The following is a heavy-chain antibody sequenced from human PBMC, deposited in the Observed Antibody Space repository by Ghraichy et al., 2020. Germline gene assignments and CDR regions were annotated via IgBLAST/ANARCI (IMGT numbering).Heavy chain of an antibody. CDR3: ARGNWNYADN. CDR1: RYRFISYP. Sequence: ASVKVSCKISRYRFISYPAYWERQAPGQRQEWMGWINPGNGNTKFSPKFVDRVTFTGDTSARTAYMEMNNLTSEDTAVYYCARGNWNYADNWGTGTLVTVSS. J-gene: IGHJ4*02. CDR2: INPGNGNT. V-gene: IGHV1-3*01. D-gene: IGHD1-7*01.